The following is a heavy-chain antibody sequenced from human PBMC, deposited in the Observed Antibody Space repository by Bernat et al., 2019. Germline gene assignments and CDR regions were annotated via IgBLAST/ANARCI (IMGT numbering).Heavy chain of an antibody. D-gene: IGHD3-9*01. V-gene: IGHV1-2*04. CDR3: ARGGVFRYFDWLFYFDY. CDR1: GYTFTGYY. Sequence: QVQLVQSGAEVKKPGASVKVSCKASGYTFTGYYMHWVRQGAGQGLEWMGWINPNSGGTNYAQKFQGWVTMTRDTSISTAYMELSRLRSDDTAVYYCARGGVFRYFDWLFYFDYWVPPTLVTVSS. CDR2: INPNSGGT. J-gene: IGHJ4*01.